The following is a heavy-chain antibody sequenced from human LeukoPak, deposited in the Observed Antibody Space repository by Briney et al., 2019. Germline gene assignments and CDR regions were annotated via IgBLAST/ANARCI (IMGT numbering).Heavy chain of an antibody. J-gene: IGHJ5*02. CDR3: AKARGITMVRGARNWFDP. CDR2: ISGSGGST. V-gene: IGHV3-23*01. CDR1: GFTFSSYA. Sequence: GGSLRLSCAASGFTFSSYAMSWVRQAPGKGLEWVSAISGSGGSTYYADSVKGRFTISRDNPKNTLYLQMNSLRAEDTAVYYCAKARGITMVRGARNWFDPWGQGTLVTVSS. D-gene: IGHD3-10*01.